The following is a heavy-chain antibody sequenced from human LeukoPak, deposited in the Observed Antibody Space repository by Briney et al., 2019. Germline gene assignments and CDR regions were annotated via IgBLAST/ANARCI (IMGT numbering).Heavy chain of an antibody. J-gene: IGHJ4*02. CDR1: GGSFSGYY. D-gene: IGHD3-9*01. V-gene: IGHV3-23*01. CDR3: AKAREDYDILTGYCEFDY. CDR2: ISGSGGST. Sequence: ETLSLTCAVYGGSFSGYYWSWVRQAPGKGLEWVSAISGSGGSTYYADSVKGRFTISRDNSRNTLYLQMNSLRAEDTAVYYCAKAREDYDILTGYCEFDYWGQGTLVTVSS.